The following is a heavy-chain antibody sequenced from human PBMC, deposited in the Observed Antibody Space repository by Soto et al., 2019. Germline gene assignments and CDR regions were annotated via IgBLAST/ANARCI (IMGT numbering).Heavy chain of an antibody. CDR2: ISYDGSNK. Sequence: LRLSCAASGFTFSSYGMHWVRQAPGKGLEWVAVISYDGSNKYYADSVKGRFTISRDNSKNTLYLQMNSLRAEDTAVYYCAKDVVVGATTGLGDYYYYGMDVWGQGTTVTVSS. D-gene: IGHD1-26*01. CDR1: GFTFSSYG. CDR3: AKDVVVGATTGLGDYYYYGMDV. V-gene: IGHV3-30*18. J-gene: IGHJ6*02.